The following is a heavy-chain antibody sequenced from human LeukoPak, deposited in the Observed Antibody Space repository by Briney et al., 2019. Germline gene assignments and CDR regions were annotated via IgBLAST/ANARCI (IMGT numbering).Heavy chain of an antibody. CDR3: AKYPGGGATAPFDY. D-gene: IGHD1-26*01. CDR2: IYSGGST. Sequence: GGSLRLSCAASGFTVSSNYMSWVRQAPGKGLEWVSVIYSGGSTYYADSVKGRFTISRDNSKNTLYLQMNSLRAEDTAVYYCAKYPGGGATAPFDYWGQGTLVTVSS. CDR1: GFTVSSNY. J-gene: IGHJ4*02. V-gene: IGHV3-66*01.